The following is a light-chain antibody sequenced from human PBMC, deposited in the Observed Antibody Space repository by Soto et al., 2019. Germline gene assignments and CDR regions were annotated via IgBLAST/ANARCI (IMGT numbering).Light chain of an antibody. CDR1: QGVSSW. V-gene: IGKV1-12*01. Sequence: IQMTQSPSSLSASVGDRVTITGRASQGVSSWLSWYQQKPGKAPKLLISAASSLQGGVPARFSGNGSGTDFTLTISSLQPEDFATYYCQQANSFPITFGQGTRLEIK. CDR2: AAS. J-gene: IGKJ5*01. CDR3: QQANSFPIT.